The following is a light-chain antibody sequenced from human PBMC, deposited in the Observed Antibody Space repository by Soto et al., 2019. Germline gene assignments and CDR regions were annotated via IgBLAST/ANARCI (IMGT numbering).Light chain of an antibody. CDR1: QSVPNTY. CDR2: GAS. CDR3: QQFGNSPCT. Sequence: EIVLSQSPGIMSLSPGERATLSCRASQSVPNTYFAWYQQKPGQPPRLLISGASHRATGIPDRFSGSGSGTDFTRTISRLEPEDFAVYFCQQFGNSPCTFGQGTRVE. V-gene: IGKV3-20*01. J-gene: IGKJ1*01.